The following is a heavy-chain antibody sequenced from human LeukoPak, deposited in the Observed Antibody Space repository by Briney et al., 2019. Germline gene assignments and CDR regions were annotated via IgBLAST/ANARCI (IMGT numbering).Heavy chain of an antibody. Sequence: SDTLSLTRVVSGYSISSGYQWAWIRQSPGKGLEWIGSIYHTGSAHYNPYLQSRVTISVDTSNNQFSLRLNSVTAADTAVYYCARDPRWLTPDCTSTSCYENYFDPWGQGTLVTVSS. CDR2: IYHTGSA. CDR1: GYSISSGYQ. V-gene: IGHV4-38-2*02. D-gene: IGHD2-2*01. CDR3: ARDPRWLTPDCTSTSCYENYFDP. J-gene: IGHJ5*02.